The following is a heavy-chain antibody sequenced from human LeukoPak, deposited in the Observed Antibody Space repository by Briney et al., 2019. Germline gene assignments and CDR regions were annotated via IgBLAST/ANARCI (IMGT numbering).Heavy chain of an antibody. V-gene: IGHV1-46*01. CDR3: ARVYQNDYGSGMIRDYAFDI. J-gene: IGHJ3*02. D-gene: IGHD3-10*01. CDR1: GYTFTIYY. CDR2: INPTGGST. Sequence: ASVRASFKASGYTFTIYYMHWVRQAPGEGLEWVGIINPTGGSTSYTQKFQGRVTITRDTSTSTVYMELSSLRPEDTAVYYCARVYQNDYGSGMIRDYAFDIWGQGTMVTVSS.